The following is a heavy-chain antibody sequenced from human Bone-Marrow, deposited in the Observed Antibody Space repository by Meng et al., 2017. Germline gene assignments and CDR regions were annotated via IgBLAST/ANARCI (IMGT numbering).Heavy chain of an antibody. Sequence: GGSLRPSCAASGFTFSSYSMNWVRQAPGKGLEWVSSISSSSSYIYYADSVKGRFTISRDNAKNSLYLQMNSLRAEDTAVYYCARTLWFGEQIYYWGQGTLVTVSS. V-gene: IGHV3-21*01. CDR2: ISSSSSYI. D-gene: IGHD3-10*01. J-gene: IGHJ4*02. CDR1: GFTFSSYS. CDR3: ARTLWFGEQIYY.